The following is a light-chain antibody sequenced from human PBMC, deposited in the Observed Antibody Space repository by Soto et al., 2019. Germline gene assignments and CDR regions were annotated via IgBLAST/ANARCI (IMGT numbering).Light chain of an antibody. CDR3: QQSYIIPLS. Sequence: DIQMTQSPTSLSASVGDRVTITCRASQSIRNYLNWYQQKPGKAPKLLIFDASNLQSGVPSRFSGSGYGTDFTLTISSLPREDFATFCCQQSYIIPLSCGGGTKVEI. CDR2: DAS. CDR1: QSIRNY. J-gene: IGKJ4*01. V-gene: IGKV1-39*01.